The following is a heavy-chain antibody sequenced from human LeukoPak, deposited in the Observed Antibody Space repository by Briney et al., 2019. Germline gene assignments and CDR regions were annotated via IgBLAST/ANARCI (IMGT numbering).Heavy chain of an antibody. D-gene: IGHD6-25*01. V-gene: IGHV3-48*02. J-gene: IGHJ4*02. CDR2: ISSSSSTI. CDR1: GFTFSSYS. CDR3: ARLGSQGGVAALDY. Sequence: PGGSLRLSCAASGFTFSSYSMNWVRQAPGKGLEWVSYISSSSSTIYYADSVKGRFTISRDNAKNLLYLQMNSLRDEDTAVYYCARLGSQGGVAALDYWGQGTLVTVSS.